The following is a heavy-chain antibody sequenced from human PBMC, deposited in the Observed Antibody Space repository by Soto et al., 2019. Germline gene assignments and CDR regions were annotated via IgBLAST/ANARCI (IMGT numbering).Heavy chain of an antibody. J-gene: IGHJ6*02. Sequence: QVQLVQSGAEVRKPGSSVTVSCTASGGTFSNYAISWVRQAPGPGLEWMGGSIPIVGTGIYAQKLQGRVTITTDEPTTTAYMELSILRLEDTAVYYCARVVVLVPTASTHYYYHMDVWGPGTTVTVSS. CDR3: ARVVVLVPTASTHYYYHMDV. V-gene: IGHV1-69*01. CDR2: SIPIVGTG. D-gene: IGHD2-2*01. CDR1: GGTFSNYA.